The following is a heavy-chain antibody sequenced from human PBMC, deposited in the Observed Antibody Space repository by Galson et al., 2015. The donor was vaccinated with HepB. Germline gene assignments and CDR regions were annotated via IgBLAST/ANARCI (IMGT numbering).Heavy chain of an antibody. V-gene: IGHV1-46*01. D-gene: IGHD1-26*01. CDR3: ARNPYSGSSYRRSQNYGMDV. CDR1: GYTFTNYY. CDR2: INPSGGST. J-gene: IGHJ6*02. Sequence: SVKVSCKASGYTFTNYYMHWVRQAPGQGLEWMGVINPSGGSTTHAQKFQGRVIMTRDTSTSTVYMELRSLRSEDTAVYYCARNPYSGSSYRRSQNYGMDVWGQGTTVTVSS.